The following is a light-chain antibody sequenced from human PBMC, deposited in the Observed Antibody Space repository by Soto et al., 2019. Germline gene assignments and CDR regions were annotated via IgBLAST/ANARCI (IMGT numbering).Light chain of an antibody. V-gene: IGLV2-11*01. CDR1: SSDVGGYNY. CDR2: DVS. J-gene: IGLJ1*01. CDR3: CSYAGSYTFEV. Sequence: QSALTQPRSVSGSPGQSVTISCTGTSSDVGGYNYVSWYQQHPGKAPKLMIYDVSKRPSGVPDRFSGSKSGNTASLTISGLQAEDEADYYCCSYAGSYTFEVFETGTKVTVL.